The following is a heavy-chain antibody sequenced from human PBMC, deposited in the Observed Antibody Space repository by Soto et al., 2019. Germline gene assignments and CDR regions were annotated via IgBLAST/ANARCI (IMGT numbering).Heavy chain of an antibody. CDR1: GYSFTSYW. V-gene: IGHV5-51*01. Sequence: GESLKISCKGSGYSFTSYWIGWVRQMPGKGLEWMGIIYPGDSDTRYSPSFQGQVTISADKSISTAYLQWSSLKASDTAMYYCARTDIVVVPAVGGPYYYYYGMDVWGQGTTVTVSS. CDR3: ARTDIVVVPAVGGPYYYYYGMDV. CDR2: IYPGDSDT. J-gene: IGHJ6*02. D-gene: IGHD2-2*01.